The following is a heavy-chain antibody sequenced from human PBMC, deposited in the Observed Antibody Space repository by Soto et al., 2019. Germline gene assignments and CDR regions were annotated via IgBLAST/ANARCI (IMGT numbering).Heavy chain of an antibody. D-gene: IGHD3-10*01. J-gene: IGHJ4*02. CDR3: AKEATMDY. Sequence: QVQLVESGGGVVQPGRCLRLYCAASGFTFSSYRMPWVRQAPGKGLEWVAVISYDGSNKYYADSVKGRFTISRDNSKNTLYLQMNSLRAEDTAVYYCAKEATMDYWGQGTLVTVSS. V-gene: IGHV3-30*18. CDR2: ISYDGSNK. CDR1: GFTFSSYR.